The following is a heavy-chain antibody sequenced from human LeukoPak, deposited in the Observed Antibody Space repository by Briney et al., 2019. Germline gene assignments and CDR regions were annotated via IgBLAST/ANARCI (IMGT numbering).Heavy chain of an antibody. V-gene: IGHV3-23*01. J-gene: IGHJ4*02. CDR3: AQDIGWLQFAY. D-gene: IGHD5-24*01. CDR1: GFTFSSDA. CDR2: ISPSGGGT. Sequence: GGSLRLSCAASGFTFSSDAMSWVRQALGKGLEWISGISPSGGGTHYADFVKGRFTISRDDSKNTLYLQMNSLRGDDTAVYYCAQDIGWLQFAYWGQGTLVTVSS.